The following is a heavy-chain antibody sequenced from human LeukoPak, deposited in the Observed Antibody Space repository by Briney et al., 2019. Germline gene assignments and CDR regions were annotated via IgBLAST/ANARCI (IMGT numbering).Heavy chain of an antibody. D-gene: IGHD2-2*01. CDR2: IIPIFGTA. CDR3: ARVLVDCSSTSCYHFDY. Sequence: ASVKVSCKASGGTFSSYAISWVRQAPGQGLEWMGGIIPIFGTANYAQKFQGRVTITADESTSTAYMELSSLRSEDTAVYYCARVLVDCSSTSCYHFDYWGQGTLVTVSS. V-gene: IGHV1-69*13. CDR1: GGTFSSYA. J-gene: IGHJ4*02.